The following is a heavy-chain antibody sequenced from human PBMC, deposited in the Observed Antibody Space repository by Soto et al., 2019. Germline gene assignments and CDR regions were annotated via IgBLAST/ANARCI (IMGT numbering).Heavy chain of an antibody. Sequence: QTPSLTCAISRDSVSSNSAAWNWIRQSPSRGLEWLGRTYYRSKWYNDYAISVKSRITINPDTSKNQFSLQLSSVTPEDKAVYYCARIVGATADYWGQGTLVTVSS. V-gene: IGHV6-1*01. CDR2: TYYRSKWYN. D-gene: IGHD1-26*01. CDR3: ARIVGATADY. J-gene: IGHJ4*02. CDR1: RDSVSSNSAA.